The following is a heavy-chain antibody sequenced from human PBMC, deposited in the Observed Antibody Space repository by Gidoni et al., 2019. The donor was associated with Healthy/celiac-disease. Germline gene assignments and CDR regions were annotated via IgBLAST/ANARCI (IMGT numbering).Heavy chain of an antibody. J-gene: IGHJ3*02. Sequence: EVQLLESGGGLVQPGGSLRLSCAASGFPFSSYAMSWVRQAPGKGLEWVSAISGSGGSTYYADSVKGRFTISRDNSKNTLYLQMNSLRAEDTAVYYCAKTYSSGWDAFDIWGQGTMVTVSS. CDR2: ISGSGGST. CDR1: GFPFSSYA. CDR3: AKTYSSGWDAFDI. D-gene: IGHD6-19*01. V-gene: IGHV3-23*01.